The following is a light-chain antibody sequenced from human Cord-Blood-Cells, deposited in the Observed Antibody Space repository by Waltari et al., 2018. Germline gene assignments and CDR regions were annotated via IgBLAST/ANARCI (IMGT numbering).Light chain of an antibody. V-gene: IGLV2-14*01. Sequence: QSALPHPASVSGSPGQSITISCTGTRSAVGGCNYVSWYQQHPGKAPKLMIYDVSNRPSGVSNRFSGSKSGNTASLTISGLQAEDEADYYCSSYTSSSTVVFGGGTKLTVL. CDR1: RSAVGGCNY. J-gene: IGLJ2*01. CDR3: SSYTSSSTVV. CDR2: DVS.